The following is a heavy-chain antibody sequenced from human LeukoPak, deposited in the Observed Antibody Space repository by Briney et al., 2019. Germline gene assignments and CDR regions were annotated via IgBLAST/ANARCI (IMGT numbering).Heavy chain of an antibody. J-gene: IGHJ2*01. CDR3: ARGGDGSNIYWYFDL. CDR1: GFTFSTHW. D-gene: IGHD5-24*01. CDR2: MNSDGSSS. V-gene: IGHV3-74*01. Sequence: GGSLRLSCAAPGFTFSTHWMHWARQAPGKGLEWVSRMNSDGSSSSYADSVKGRFTISRDNAKSTLYLQMNSLRAEDTAVYYCARGGDGSNIYWYFDLWGRGTLSLSPQ.